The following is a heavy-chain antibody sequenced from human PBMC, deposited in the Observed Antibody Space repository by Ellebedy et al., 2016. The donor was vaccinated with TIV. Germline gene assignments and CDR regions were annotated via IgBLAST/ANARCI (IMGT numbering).Heavy chain of an antibody. Sequence: MPSETLSLTCNVSGGSISIFYWSWIRQPPGKGLEFIGYIYYIGITNYNPSLESRVAISIDTSENQFSLRLSSVTAADTAVYYCAAYYGGRFDYWGQGTLVTVSS. CDR3: AAYYGGRFDY. CDR2: IYYIGIT. D-gene: IGHD4-23*01. J-gene: IGHJ4*02. V-gene: IGHV4-59*01. CDR1: GGSISIFY.